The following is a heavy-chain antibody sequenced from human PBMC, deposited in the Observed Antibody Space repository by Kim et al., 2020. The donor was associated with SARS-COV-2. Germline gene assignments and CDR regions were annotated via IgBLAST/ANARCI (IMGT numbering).Heavy chain of an antibody. D-gene: IGHD6-13*01. CDR3: AKESGVAAAADY. V-gene: IGHV3-30*02. J-gene: IGHJ4*02. Sequence: YYAEAVKGRFTISRDNSKNTLYLQMNSRRAEDTAVYYCAKESGVAAAADYWGQGTLVTVSS.